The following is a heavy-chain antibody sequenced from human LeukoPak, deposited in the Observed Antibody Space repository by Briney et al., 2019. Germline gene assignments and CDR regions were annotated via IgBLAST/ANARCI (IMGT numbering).Heavy chain of an antibody. J-gene: IGHJ4*02. V-gene: IGHV3-23*01. D-gene: IGHD5/OR15-5a*01. Sequence: GPQRLSCGASGFLFSYYAMSGVRQAPGRGLEGVSAISGSGGSTYYADSVKGRFTISRDNSKNTLYLQMNSLRAEDTAVYYCAKDHTVSITYYFDYWGQGTLVTVSS. CDR1: GFLFSYYA. CDR2: ISGSGGST. CDR3: AKDHTVSITYYFDY.